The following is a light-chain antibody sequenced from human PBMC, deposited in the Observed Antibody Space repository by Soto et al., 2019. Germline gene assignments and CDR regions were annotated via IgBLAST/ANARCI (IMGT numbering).Light chain of an antibody. J-gene: IGKJ1*01. CDR3: QQYNNWPPWT. V-gene: IGKV3-15*01. Sequence: EIVMTQSPGTLSLSPGDTATLSCRASQSLGSDLAWCQQKPGQAPRLLIFGASARPTGIPARISGSGSGTEFTLTISSMQSEDFAVYYCQQYNNWPPWTFGQGTKVDIK. CDR2: GAS. CDR1: QSLGSD.